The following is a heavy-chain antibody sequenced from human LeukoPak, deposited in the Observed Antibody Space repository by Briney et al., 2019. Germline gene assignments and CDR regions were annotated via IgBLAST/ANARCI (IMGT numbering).Heavy chain of an antibody. CDR1: GGTFSSYA. V-gene: IGHV1-69*05. CDR2: IIPIFGTA. J-gene: IGHJ4*02. CDR3: ARPRYCSSTSCYYFDY. D-gene: IGHD2-2*01. Sequence: SVKVSCKASGGTFSSYAISWVRQAPGQGLEWMGGIIPIFGTANYAQKFQDRVTITTDESTSTAYMELSSLRSEDTAVYYCARPRYCSSTSCYYFDYWGQGTLVTVSS.